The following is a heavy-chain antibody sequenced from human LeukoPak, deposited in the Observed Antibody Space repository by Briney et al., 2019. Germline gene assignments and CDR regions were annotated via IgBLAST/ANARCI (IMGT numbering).Heavy chain of an antibody. CDR1: GYTFISYD. V-gene: IGHV1-8*01. D-gene: IGHD2-2*01. CDR3: ARKIASTRLGVRYYYMDV. Sequence: GASVKVSCKASGYTFISYDIVCVRQATGHGLGWMGYMNTKSGNTDYVQNFQGRVTMTRDTSITAAYMELSGLRTEDTAVYYCARKIASTRLGVRYYYMDVWGEGTTVTISS. CDR2: MNTKSGNT. J-gene: IGHJ6*03.